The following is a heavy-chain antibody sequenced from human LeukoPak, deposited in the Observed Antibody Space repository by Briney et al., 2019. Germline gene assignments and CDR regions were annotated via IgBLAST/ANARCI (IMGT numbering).Heavy chain of an antibody. V-gene: IGHV4-59*01. CDR3: ARDRGGYDPFSY. Sequence: IPSETLSLTCTVSGGSISSYYWSWLRQPPGKGLEWIGYISDSGSTNYDPSLKSRVSMSVDTSNSHFSLTLRSVTAADTAVYYCARDRGGYDPFSYWGQGTLVSVSS. CDR1: GGSISSYY. CDR2: ISDSGST. D-gene: IGHD5-12*01. J-gene: IGHJ4*02.